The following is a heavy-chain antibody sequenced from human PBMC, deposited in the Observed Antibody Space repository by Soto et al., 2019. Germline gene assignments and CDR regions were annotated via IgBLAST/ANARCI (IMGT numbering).Heavy chain of an antibody. V-gene: IGHV4-59*01. CDR2: IYYSGST. J-gene: IGHJ5*02. Sequence: SETLSLTCTVSGGSISSYYWSWIRQPPGKGLEWIGYIYYSGSTNYNPSLKSRVTISVDTSKNQFSLKLSSVTAADTAVYYCAREGKAMVRGVGFDPWGQGTLVTVSS. CDR3: AREGKAMVRGVGFDP. CDR1: GGSISSYY. D-gene: IGHD3-10*01.